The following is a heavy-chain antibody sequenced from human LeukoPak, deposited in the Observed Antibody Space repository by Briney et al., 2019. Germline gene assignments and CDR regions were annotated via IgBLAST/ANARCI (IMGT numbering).Heavy chain of an antibody. CDR1: GFTFGDYA. Sequence: PGRSLRLSCTASGFTFGDYAMSWVRQAPGKGLEWVGFIRSKAYGGTTEYAASAKGRFTISRDDSKSIAYLQMNSLKTEDTAVYYCTRVGSSSSFDYWGQGTLVTVSS. V-gene: IGHV3-49*04. CDR2: IRSKAYGGTT. J-gene: IGHJ4*02. D-gene: IGHD6-6*01. CDR3: TRVGSSSSFDY.